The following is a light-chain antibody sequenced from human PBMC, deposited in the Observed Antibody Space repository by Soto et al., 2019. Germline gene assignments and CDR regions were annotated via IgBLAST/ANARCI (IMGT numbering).Light chain of an antibody. CDR1: SGHSSYA. Sequence: QAVVTQSPSASASLGASVKLTCTLSSGHSSYAIAWHQQQPEKGPRYLMKLNSDGSHRKGDGIPDRFSGSSSGAERYLIISSLQSEDEADYYCQTWDIGIQVFGGGTKLTVL. CDR3: QTWDIGIQV. CDR2: LNSDGSH. V-gene: IGLV4-69*01. J-gene: IGLJ2*01.